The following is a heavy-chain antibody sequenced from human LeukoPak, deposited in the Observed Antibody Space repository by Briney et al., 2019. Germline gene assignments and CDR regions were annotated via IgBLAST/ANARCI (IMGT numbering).Heavy chain of an antibody. CDR2: ISYDGSNK. V-gene: IGHV3-30*18. Sequence: PGGSLRLSCAASGFTSSSYGMHWVRQAPGKGLEWVAVISYDGSNKYYADSVKGRFTISRDNSKNTLYLQMNSLRAEDTAVYYCAKLYYDSSGLLFGDYWGQGTLVTVSS. CDR3: AKLYYDSSGLLFGDY. J-gene: IGHJ4*02. D-gene: IGHD3-22*01. CDR1: GFTSSSYG.